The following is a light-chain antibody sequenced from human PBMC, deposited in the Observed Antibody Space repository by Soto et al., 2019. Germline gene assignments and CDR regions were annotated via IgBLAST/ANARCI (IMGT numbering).Light chain of an antibody. J-gene: IGKJ1*01. CDR2: AAS. Sequence: MQITQSQSSLSASVGDRVTITCRSGQGIGNDLACLQQRPGKAPKLLIYAASGLQSGVPSRFSGSGSGTDFTLTISSLQHEDFATYYCLQDFNHPWTFGQGTKVDIK. CDR1: QGIGND. CDR3: LQDFNHPWT. V-gene: IGKV1-6*01.